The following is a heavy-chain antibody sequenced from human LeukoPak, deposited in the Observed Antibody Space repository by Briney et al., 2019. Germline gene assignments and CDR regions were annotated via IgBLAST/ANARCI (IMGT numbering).Heavy chain of an antibody. D-gene: IGHD3-16*01. CDR3: ATLPVDTAILTSGWVGH. V-gene: IGHV4-39*01. J-gene: IGHJ4*02. Sequence: SETLSLTCTVSGGSISSYYWGWIRQPPGKGLEWIGSIYYSGSTYYNPSLKSRVTISVDTSKNQFSLKLSSVTAADTAVYYCATLPVDTAILTSGWVGHWGQGTLVTVSS. CDR2: IYYSGST. CDR1: GGSISSYY.